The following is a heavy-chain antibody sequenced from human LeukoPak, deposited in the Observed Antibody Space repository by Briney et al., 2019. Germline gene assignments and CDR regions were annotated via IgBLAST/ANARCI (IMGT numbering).Heavy chain of an antibody. CDR2: ISSSSSTI. Sequence: GGSLRLSCAASGFTFSSYSMNWVRQAPGKGLEWVSYISSSSSTIYYADSVKGRFTISRDNAKNSLYLQMNSLRAEDTAVYYCARERGELSSSSPYYYMDVWGTGTTVTVSS. J-gene: IGHJ6*03. CDR1: GFTFSSYS. CDR3: ARERGELSSSSPYYYMDV. V-gene: IGHV3-48*01. D-gene: IGHD3-16*02.